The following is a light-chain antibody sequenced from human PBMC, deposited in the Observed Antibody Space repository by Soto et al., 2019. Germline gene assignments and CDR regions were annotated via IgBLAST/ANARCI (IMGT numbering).Light chain of an antibody. CDR3: QQYGSSPLT. V-gene: IGKV3-20*01. CDR1: QSVSNNH. Sequence: EIVLTQSPGTLSLSPGERGILSCRASQSVSNNHLAWYQQKPGQAPRLLIYGAYTRVTGIPDRFSGSGSGTDFTLTISRLEPEDFAMYYCQQYGSSPLTFGPGTKVDIK. J-gene: IGKJ3*01. CDR2: GAY.